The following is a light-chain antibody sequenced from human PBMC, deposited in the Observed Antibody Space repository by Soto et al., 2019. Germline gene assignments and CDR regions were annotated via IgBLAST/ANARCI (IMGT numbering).Light chain of an antibody. Sequence: EIVMTQSPATLSVSPGERVTFSCRASQSVSTRLAWYQHKPGQAPRLLISGASTGATGIPARFSDSGSGTEFTLTISSLQSEDFAVYYCQQYNNWPLTFGQGTKVDIK. CDR1: QSVSTR. V-gene: IGKV3-15*01. CDR3: QQYNNWPLT. CDR2: GAS. J-gene: IGKJ1*01.